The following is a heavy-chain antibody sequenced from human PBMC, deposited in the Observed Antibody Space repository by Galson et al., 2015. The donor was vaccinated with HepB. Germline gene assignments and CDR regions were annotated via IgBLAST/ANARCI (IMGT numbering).Heavy chain of an antibody. CDR2: ISSSGDNT. D-gene: IGHD1-20*01. CDR1: GFTFSSYD. V-gene: IGHV3-23*01. CDR3: AKRNNNLNDRSLDY. Sequence: SLRLSCAASGFTFSSYDMTWVRQAPGKGLEWVSFISSSGDNTYYADSVKGRLTISRDNSKNTLHLQMNSLRAEDTAIYYCAKRNNNLNDRSLDYWGQGTLVTVSS. J-gene: IGHJ4*02.